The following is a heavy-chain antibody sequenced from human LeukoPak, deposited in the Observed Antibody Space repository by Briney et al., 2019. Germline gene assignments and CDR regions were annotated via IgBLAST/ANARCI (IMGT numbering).Heavy chain of an antibody. CDR1: GGSISSYNYY. V-gene: IGHV4-39*07. CDR3: ANLGYCSGGSCYRGGY. Sequence: PSETLSLTCTVSGGSISSYNYYWSWIRQPPGKGLEWIGEINHSGSTNYNPSLKSRVTISVDTSKNQFSLKLSSVTAADTAVYYCANLGYCSGGSCYRGGYWGQGTLVTVSS. J-gene: IGHJ4*02. D-gene: IGHD2-15*01. CDR2: INHSGST.